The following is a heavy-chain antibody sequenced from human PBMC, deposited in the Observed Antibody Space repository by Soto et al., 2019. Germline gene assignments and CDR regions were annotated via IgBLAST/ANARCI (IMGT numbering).Heavy chain of an antibody. D-gene: IGHD3-22*01. Sequence: SLRLSCAASGFTFSSYAMHWVRQAPGKGLEWVAVISYDGSNKYYADSVKGRFTISRDNSKNTLYLQMNSLRAEDTAVYYCARDYYYDSSGSPSYWGQGTLVTVSS. J-gene: IGHJ4*02. CDR1: GFTFSSYA. CDR3: ARDYYYDSSGSPSY. V-gene: IGHV3-30-3*01. CDR2: ISYDGSNK.